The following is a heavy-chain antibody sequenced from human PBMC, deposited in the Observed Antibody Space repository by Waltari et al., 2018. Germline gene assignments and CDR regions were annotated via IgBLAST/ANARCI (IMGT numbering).Heavy chain of an antibody. CDR1: GYSFHNYW. CDR3: ARRSFFSGNAAFDI. Sequence: EVQLVQSGAEVKKPGQSLKISCKGSGYSFHNYWIGWVRQMPGKGLEWMGVIYPADSDTRYSPSFQGRVTMSADKSISTAYLQWSSLKASDTAMYYCARRSFFSGNAAFDIWGQGTMVTVSS. CDR2: IYPADSDT. D-gene: IGHD6-19*01. V-gene: IGHV5-51*01. J-gene: IGHJ3*02.